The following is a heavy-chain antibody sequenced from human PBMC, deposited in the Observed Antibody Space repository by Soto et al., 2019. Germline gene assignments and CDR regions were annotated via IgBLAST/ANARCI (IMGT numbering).Heavy chain of an antibody. J-gene: IGHJ4*02. CDR2: FYHTGST. CDR3: ARFTAY. V-gene: IGHV4-38-2*02. CDR1: DYSISSDYY. D-gene: IGHD2-21*02. Sequence: KTSETLSLTCTVSDYSISSDYYWGWIRQSPGNGLEWIASFYHTGSTHYNPSLKSRVTISVDTSKNQFSLKLTSVTAADTAVYLCARFTAYWGQGILVTVSS.